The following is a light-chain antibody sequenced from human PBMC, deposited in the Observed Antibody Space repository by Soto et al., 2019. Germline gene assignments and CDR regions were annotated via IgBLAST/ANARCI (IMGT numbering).Light chain of an antibody. J-gene: IGKJ3*01. V-gene: IGKV3-15*01. CDR3: QQYGTSPFT. CDR2: DAS. Sequence: EIVMTQSPATLSVSPGERVTLSCRASQSVSSYLAWYQQKPGQAPRLLIYDASSRATGIPVRFSGSGSGTEFTLTISSLQSEDFGVYYCQQYGTSPFTFGPGTKVDIK. CDR1: QSVSSY.